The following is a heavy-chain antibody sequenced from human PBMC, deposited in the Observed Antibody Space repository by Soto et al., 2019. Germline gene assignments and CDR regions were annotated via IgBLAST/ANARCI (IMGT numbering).Heavy chain of an antibody. D-gene: IGHD3-10*01. CDR3: VRRHGSGYGMDV. Sequence: GESLKISCKGSGYSFSTFWIGWVRQMPGKGLEWMGTIYPGDSDTRFNPSFQGQVTISADKSINTAYLQWSSLKASDTAMYYCVRRHGSGYGMDVWGQGTTVTVSS. CDR1: GYSFSTFW. CDR2: IYPGDSDT. V-gene: IGHV5-51*01. J-gene: IGHJ6*02.